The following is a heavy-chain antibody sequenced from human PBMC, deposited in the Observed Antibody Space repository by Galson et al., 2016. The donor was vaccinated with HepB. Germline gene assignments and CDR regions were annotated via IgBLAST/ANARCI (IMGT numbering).Heavy chain of an antibody. D-gene: IGHD4-17*01. Sequence: SLRLSCAASGFTFSTYAMSWVRQAPGKGLEWVSAITGNGATTYYTDSVKGRFTISRDNSKNTLYLQMNGLRVDDTAVYYCARAPNYGDYDLGDYFYYGMDVWGQGTTVTVSS. CDR2: ITGNGATT. V-gene: IGHV3-23*01. CDR3: ARAPNYGDYDLGDYFYYGMDV. CDR1: GFTFSTYA. J-gene: IGHJ6*02.